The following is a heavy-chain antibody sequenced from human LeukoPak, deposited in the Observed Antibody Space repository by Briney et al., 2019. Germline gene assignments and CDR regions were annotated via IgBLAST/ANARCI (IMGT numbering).Heavy chain of an antibody. CDR1: GFTFSSYS. J-gene: IGHJ6*02. V-gene: IGHV3-48*02. Sequence: GGSLRLSCAASGFTFSSYSMNWVRQAPGKGLEWVSYISSSSSTIYYADSVKGRFTISRDNAKNSLYLQMNSLRDEDTAVYYCARDPLDIVVVPAAIARYYYHGMDVWGQGTTVTVSS. CDR2: ISSSSSTI. CDR3: ARDPLDIVVVPAAIARYYYHGMDV. D-gene: IGHD2-2*02.